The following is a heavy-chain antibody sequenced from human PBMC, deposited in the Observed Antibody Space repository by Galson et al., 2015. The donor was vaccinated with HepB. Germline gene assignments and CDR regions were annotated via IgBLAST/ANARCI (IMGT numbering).Heavy chain of an antibody. Sequence: SLRLSCAASGFTVSSNYMSWVRQAPGKGLEWVSIIYSDGNTYYADSGKGRFTVSRDNSKNTLYLQMNSLRAEDTAVYYCARSPDWNYVSGMDVWGQGTTVTVSS. V-gene: IGHV3-53*01. J-gene: IGHJ6*02. D-gene: IGHD1-7*01. CDR1: GFTVSSNY. CDR2: IYSDGNT. CDR3: ARSPDWNYVSGMDV.